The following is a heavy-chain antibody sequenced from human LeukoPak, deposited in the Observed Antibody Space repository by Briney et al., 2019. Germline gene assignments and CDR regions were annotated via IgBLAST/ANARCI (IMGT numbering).Heavy chain of an antibody. J-gene: IGHJ6*03. Sequence: GGSLRLSCAASGFTFDDYTMHWVRQAPGKGLEWVSLISWDGGSTYYADSVKGRFTISRDNSKNSLYLQMNSLRTEDTALYYCAKDKAARHHYYYYYMDVWGKGTTVTVSS. D-gene: IGHD6-6*01. V-gene: IGHV3-43*01. CDR3: AKDKAARHHYYYYYMDV. CDR2: ISWDGGST. CDR1: GFTFDDYT.